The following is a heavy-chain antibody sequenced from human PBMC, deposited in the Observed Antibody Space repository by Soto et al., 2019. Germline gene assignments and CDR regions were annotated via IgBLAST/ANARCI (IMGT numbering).Heavy chain of an antibody. D-gene: IGHD6-13*01. CDR1: GGSITGSF. CDR2: IYYSGST. Sequence: VQLQESGPGLVKPSETLSLTCIVSGGSITGSFWTWIRQPPGKGLEWIGYIYYSGSTHYSPSFKSRVTISVDTSKNQFSLRLTSVPAAEPPVYYCARVEGYLLNWFDPWGQGTLVTVSS. V-gene: IGHV4-59*01. J-gene: IGHJ5*02. CDR3: ARVEGYLLNWFDP.